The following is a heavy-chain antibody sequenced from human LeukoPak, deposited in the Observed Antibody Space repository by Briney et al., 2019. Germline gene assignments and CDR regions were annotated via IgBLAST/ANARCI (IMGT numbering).Heavy chain of an antibody. CDR2: FHYSGST. CDR3: ASLVVVVVTASEIDY. Sequence: KPSETLSLTSSVSGGSFSSSSYYWGWVRQPPGKGLEWIGSFHYSGSTYYNPSLKSRVTISGDTSKNQFSLKLRSVTAADTAVYYCASLVVVVVTASEIDYWGQGTPVTVSS. D-gene: IGHD2-21*02. CDR1: GGSFSSSSYY. J-gene: IGHJ4*02. V-gene: IGHV4-39*01.